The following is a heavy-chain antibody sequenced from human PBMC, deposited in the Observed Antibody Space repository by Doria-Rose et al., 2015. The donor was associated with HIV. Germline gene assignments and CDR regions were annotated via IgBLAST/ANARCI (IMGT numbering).Heavy chain of an antibody. D-gene: IGHD3-10*01. CDR2: ISSSSSYI. CDR1: GFTFSSYS. V-gene: IGHV3-21*03. Sequence: VQLVQSGGGLVKPGGSLRLSCAASGFTFSSYSMNWVRQARGKGLEWVSSISSSSSYIYYADSVKGRFTISRDNAKNSLDLQMNSLRAEDTAVYYCARGSPTSVPGIKGGGDYWGQGTLVTVSS. J-gene: IGHJ4*02. CDR3: ARGSPTSVPGIKGGGDY.